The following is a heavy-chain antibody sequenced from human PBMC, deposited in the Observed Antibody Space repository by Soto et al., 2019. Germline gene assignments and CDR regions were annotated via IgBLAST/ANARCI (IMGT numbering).Heavy chain of an antibody. CDR1: GFTFSSYG. V-gene: IGHV3-23*01. J-gene: IGHJ6*02. Sequence: GGSLRLSCAASGFTFSSYGMNWFRQAPGKGLEWVSALSGSGDTTYYADSVRGRFSISRDNSKNTLYLQMSSLRGEDTAVYYCAKGTQFFYYYAMDVWGQGTTVTVSS. CDR3: AKGTQFFYYYAMDV. CDR2: LSGSGDTT.